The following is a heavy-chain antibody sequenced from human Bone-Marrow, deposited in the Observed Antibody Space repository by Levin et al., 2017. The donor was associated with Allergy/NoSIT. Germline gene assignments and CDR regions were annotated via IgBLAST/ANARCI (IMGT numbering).Heavy chain of an antibody. V-gene: IGHV1-2*06. J-gene: IGHJ6*03. CDR3: ARDPTLTSYFYYYMDL. CDR1: GYTFTGFY. CDR2: IDPKTGGA. Sequence: GASVKVSCRASGYTFTGFYVHWVRQAPGQGLEWMGRIDPKTGGADYAQKFQGRVTMTRDTSITTVYMEVDRLTSDDTAVYYCARDPTLTSYFYYYMDLWGKGTSVTVSS.